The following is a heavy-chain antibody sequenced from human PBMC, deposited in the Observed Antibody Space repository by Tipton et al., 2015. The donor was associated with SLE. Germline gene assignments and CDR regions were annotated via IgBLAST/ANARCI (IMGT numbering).Heavy chain of an antibody. Sequence: SLRLSCAASGFTFSSYWMNWVRQAPGKGLEWVANIKQDGSAKYYVDSVKGRFTNSRDNAKNSLYLQMNSLRAEDTAVYYCARDLKYTDGLCDWYFYLCGRGTLVTVSS. CDR2: IKQDGSAK. J-gene: IGHJ2*01. CDR1: GFTFSSYW. CDR3: ARDLKYTDGLCDWYFYL. D-gene: IGHD4/OR15-4a*01. V-gene: IGHV3-7*01.